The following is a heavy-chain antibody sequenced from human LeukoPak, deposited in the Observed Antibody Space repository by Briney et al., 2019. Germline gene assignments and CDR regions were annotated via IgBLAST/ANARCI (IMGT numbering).Heavy chain of an antibody. CDR1: GGSISSYY. J-gene: IGHJ3*02. CDR3: AGEEGLSGSGRLNDAFNI. Sequence: SQTLSLTCTVSGGSISSYYWSWIRQPPGKGLEWIGEINHSGTTNYSPSLKSRVTISVDTSKNQFSLKLTSVTAADTAVYYCAGEEGLSGSGRLNDAFNIWGQGTMVTVSS. D-gene: IGHD3-10*01. CDR2: INHSGTT. V-gene: IGHV4-34*01.